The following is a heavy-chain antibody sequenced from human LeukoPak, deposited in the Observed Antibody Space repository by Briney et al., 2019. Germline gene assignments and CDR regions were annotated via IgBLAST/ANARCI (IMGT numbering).Heavy chain of an antibody. J-gene: IGHJ4*02. V-gene: IGHV3-21*01. D-gene: IGHD3-9*01. CDR3: ARDPLRYLRVGHYDY. CDR1: GFTFSNSA. CDR2: IDYDSSHI. Sequence: PGGSLRLSCAASGFTFSNSAMNWVREVPGKGLEWVSSIDYDSSHIYYEASVRGRFTISRDNARNSVYLQMNSLRVEDTAVYYCARDPLRYLRVGHYDYWGQGTLVAVSS.